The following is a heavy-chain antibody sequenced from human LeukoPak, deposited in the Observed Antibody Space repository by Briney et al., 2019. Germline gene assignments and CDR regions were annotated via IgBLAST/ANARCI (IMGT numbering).Heavy chain of an antibody. V-gene: IGHV3-23*01. CDR2: ISSGGDNT. J-gene: IGHJ4*02. CDR3: AKSHRGHCSTTTCDDEGDY. Sequence: GGSLRLSCAASGFAFSSSAMSWVRQAPGKGLEWVSSISSGGDNTYYADSVRGRFTISRDNSKNTLYLQLNSLRAEDTAVYYCAKSHRGHCSTTTCDDEGDYWGQGTLVTVSS. D-gene: IGHD2-2*01. CDR1: GFAFSSSA.